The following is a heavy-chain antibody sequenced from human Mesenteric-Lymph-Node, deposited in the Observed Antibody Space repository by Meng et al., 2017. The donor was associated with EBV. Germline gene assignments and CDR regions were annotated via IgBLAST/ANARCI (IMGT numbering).Heavy chain of an antibody. J-gene: IGHJ4*02. D-gene: IGHD3-16*02. CDR2: ITANSDNI. CDR1: GFTFNAYS. CDR3: VRDYPSFYP. V-gene: IGHV3-21*01. Sequence: EVQLVESGGGLVKPGGSLRLSCAASGFTFNAYSMNWVRQAPGKGLEWVACITANSDNIVYSDSVKGRFTISRDNAKKSLYLQINSLRADDTAIYYCVRDYPSFYPWGQGTLVTVSS.